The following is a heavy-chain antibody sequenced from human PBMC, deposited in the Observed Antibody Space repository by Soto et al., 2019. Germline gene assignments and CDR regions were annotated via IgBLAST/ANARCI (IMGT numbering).Heavy chain of an antibody. CDR3: ARVRGPITVAGTRRYYYYGMDV. J-gene: IGHJ6*02. V-gene: IGHV1-8*01. Sequence: ASVKVSCKASGYTFTRYYINWVRQATGQGLEWMGWMNPNSGNTGYAQKFQGRVTMTRNTSISTAYMELSSLRSEDTAVYYCARVRGPITVAGTRRYYYYGMDVWGQGTTVTVSS. CDR2: MNPNSGNT. D-gene: IGHD6-19*01. CDR1: GYTFTRYY.